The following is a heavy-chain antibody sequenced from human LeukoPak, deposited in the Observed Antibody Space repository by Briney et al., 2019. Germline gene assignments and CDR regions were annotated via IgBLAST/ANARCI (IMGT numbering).Heavy chain of an antibody. Sequence: ASVKVSCKASGYTFTGYYIHWVRQAPGQGLEWMGLINPSGGSTNYAQKFQGRVTMTRDTSTSTVYMGLSSLRSEDTAVYYCARGPSITMVRGGQWYYYMDVWGKGTTVTISS. CDR2: INPSGGST. J-gene: IGHJ6*03. CDR3: ARGPSITMVRGGQWYYYMDV. D-gene: IGHD3-10*01. V-gene: IGHV1-46*01. CDR1: GYTFTGYY.